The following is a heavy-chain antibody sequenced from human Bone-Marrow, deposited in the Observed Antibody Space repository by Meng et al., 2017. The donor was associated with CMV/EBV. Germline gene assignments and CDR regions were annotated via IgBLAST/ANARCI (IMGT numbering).Heavy chain of an antibody. D-gene: IGHD5-24*01. CDR2: TYYRSKWYN. CDR1: GDSVSSNSAA. CDR3: AIQMGYFDY. V-gene: IGHV6-1*01. Sequence: LRLSCAISGDSVSSNSAAWNWIRQSPSRGLEWLGRTYYRSKWYNDYAVSVKSRISINPDTSKNQFSLQLNSVTPEDAAVYYCAIQMGYFDYWGQGTLVTVSS. J-gene: IGHJ4*02.